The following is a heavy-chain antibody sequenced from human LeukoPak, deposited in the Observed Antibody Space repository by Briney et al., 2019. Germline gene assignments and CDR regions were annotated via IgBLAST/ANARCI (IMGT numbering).Heavy chain of an antibody. CDR3: AKVKASIAARRPPNYFDY. J-gene: IGHJ4*02. D-gene: IGHD6-6*01. CDR2: IKSKTDGGTT. V-gene: IGHV3-15*01. CDR1: GFTFSNAW. Sequence: GGSLRLSCAASGFTFSNAWMSWVRQAPGKGLEWVGRIKSKTDGGTTDYAAPVKGRFTISRDDSKNTLYLQMNSLKTEDTAVYYCAKVKASIAARRPPNYFDYWGQGTLVTVSS.